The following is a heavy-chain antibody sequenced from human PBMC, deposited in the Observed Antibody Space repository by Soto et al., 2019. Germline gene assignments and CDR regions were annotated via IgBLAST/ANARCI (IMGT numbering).Heavy chain of an antibody. Sequence: QVQLQESGPGLVKPSQTLSLTCTVSGGSISSGGYYWSWIRQPPGKGLEWIGYIYSSWTTYYNPYLKSRVTNSVDTCKNQFSLKLSCVTAADTAVYYCSRENRSDGADESRCAPGGQGTLVAF. CDR3: SRENRSDGADESRCAP. V-gene: IGHV4-31*03. CDR2: IYSSWTT. J-gene: IGHJ5*02. D-gene: IGHD4-17*01. CDR1: GGSISSGGYY.